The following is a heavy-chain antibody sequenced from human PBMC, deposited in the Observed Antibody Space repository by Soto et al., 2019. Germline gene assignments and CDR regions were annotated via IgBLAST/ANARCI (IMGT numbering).Heavy chain of an antibody. CDR1: GGSISKGDYY. CDR2: IHYSGSS. J-gene: IGHJ4*02. D-gene: IGHD3-16*01. CDR3: AVTQPLGFGYPPWDY. V-gene: IGHV4-30-4*01. Sequence: QLQLQESGPGLVKPSQTLSLTCSVSGGSISKGDYYWSWIRHPSGKGLEWIGYIHYSGSSYYNPSLKSRLTMSVDTSKTQFTLRLSSVTSADTAVYYCAVTQPLGFGYPPWDYWGQGILVSVSS.